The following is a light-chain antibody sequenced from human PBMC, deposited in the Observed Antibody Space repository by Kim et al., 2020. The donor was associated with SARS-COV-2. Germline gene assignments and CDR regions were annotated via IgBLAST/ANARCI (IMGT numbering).Light chain of an antibody. J-gene: IGKJ2*03. V-gene: IGKV1-17*01. CDR1: QSITSD. CDR3: LQYHSYPYS. CDR2: AAS. Sequence: DIQMTQSPSSLSASVGDRVTITCRASQSITSDLGWYQQRPGKAPRSLIFAASSLQRGVPSRFSGSGSGTEFNLTISSLQPEDFATYYCLQYHSYPYSFGQGTKVDIK.